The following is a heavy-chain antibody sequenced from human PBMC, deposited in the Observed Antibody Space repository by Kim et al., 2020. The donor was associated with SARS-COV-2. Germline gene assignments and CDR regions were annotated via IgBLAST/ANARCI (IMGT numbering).Heavy chain of an antibody. V-gene: IGHV1-18*01. D-gene: IGHD5-18*01. J-gene: IGHJ6*02. Sequence: ASVKVSCKASGYTFTSYGISWVRQAPGQGLEWMGWISAYNGNTNYAQKLQGRVTMTTDTSTSTAYMELRSLRSDDTAVYYCARDGYSYGYPSHGGMDVWGQGTTVTVSS. CDR1: GYTFTSYG. CDR3: ARDGYSYGYPSHGGMDV. CDR2: ISAYNGNT.